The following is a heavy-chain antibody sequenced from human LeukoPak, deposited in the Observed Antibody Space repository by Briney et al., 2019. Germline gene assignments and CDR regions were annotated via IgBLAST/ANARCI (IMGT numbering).Heavy chain of an antibody. D-gene: IGHD3-10*01. V-gene: IGHV5-51*01. CDR1: GYSFTSYW. Sequence: GESLKISCKGSGYSFTSYWIGWVRQMPGKGLEWMGIIYPGDSDTRYSPSFQGRVTISADKSITTAYLQWSSLRASDTAMYYCTRHLRGSATYPVDYWGQGTLITVSS. J-gene: IGHJ4*02. CDR2: IYPGDSDT. CDR3: TRHLRGSATYPVDY.